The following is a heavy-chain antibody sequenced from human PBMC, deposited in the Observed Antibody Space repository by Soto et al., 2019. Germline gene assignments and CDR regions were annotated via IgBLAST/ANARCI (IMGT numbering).Heavy chain of an antibody. CDR2: ISGSGGST. CDR1: GFTFSSYA. J-gene: IGHJ4*02. CDR3: AKVSGWYGTPPWYFDY. D-gene: IGHD6-19*01. V-gene: IGHV3-23*01. Sequence: VQLLESGGGLVQPGGSLRLSCAASGFTFSSYAMSWVRQAPGKGLEWVSAISGSGGSTYYAGSVKGRFTISRDNSKNTLYLQMNSLRAEDTAVYYCAKVSGWYGTPPWYFDYWGQGTLVTVSS.